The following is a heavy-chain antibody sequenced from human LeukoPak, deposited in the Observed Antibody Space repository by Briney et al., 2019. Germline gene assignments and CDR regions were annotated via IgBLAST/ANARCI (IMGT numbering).Heavy chain of an antibody. J-gene: IGHJ5*02. V-gene: IGHV1-2*04. CDR3: ARAAYYDFWSGYYGENWFDP. CDR1: GYTFINYG. CDR2: INPNSGGT. D-gene: IGHD3-3*01. Sequence: ASVKVSCKASGYTFINYGVSWVRQAPGQGLEWMGWINPNSGGTNYAQKFQGWVTMTRDTSISTAYMELSRLRSDDTAVYYCARAAYYDFWSGYYGENWFDPWGQGTLVTVSS.